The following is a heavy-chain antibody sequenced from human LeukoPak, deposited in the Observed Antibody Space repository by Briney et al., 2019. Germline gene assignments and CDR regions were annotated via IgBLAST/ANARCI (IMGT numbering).Heavy chain of an antibody. V-gene: IGHV5-10-1*01. CDR2: IDPSDSYT. CDR3: ARFDTAMDYPVDY. J-gene: IGHJ4*02. Sequence: TGESLKISCKGSGYSFTSYWISWVRRMPGKGLEWMGRIDPSDSYTNYSPSFQGHVTISADKSISTAYLQWSSLKASDTAMYYCARFDTAMDYPVDYWGQGTLVTVSS. CDR1: GYSFTSYW. D-gene: IGHD5-18*01.